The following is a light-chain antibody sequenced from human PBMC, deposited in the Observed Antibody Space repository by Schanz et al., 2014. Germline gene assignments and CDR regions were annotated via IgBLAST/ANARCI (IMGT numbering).Light chain of an antibody. CDR2: GAS. CDR3: QHYNNWPH. CDR1: QSVSSD. Sequence: EMVMTQSPATLSVSLGERATLSCRASQSVSSDLAWYQQKPGQAPRLLIYGASTRATGIPARFSGSGSGTEFTLTVSSMQSEDFAVYYCQHYNNWPHFGQGTKLEIK. V-gene: IGKV3-15*01. J-gene: IGKJ2*01.